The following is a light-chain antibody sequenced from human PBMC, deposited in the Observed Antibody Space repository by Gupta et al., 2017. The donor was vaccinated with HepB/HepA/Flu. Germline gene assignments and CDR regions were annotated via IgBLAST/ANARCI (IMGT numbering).Light chain of an antibody. Sequence: QSVLTQPPSLSAAPRQRVTISCSGSSSNIGNNDVNWYQQHPGRAPKHLIYYDDLRHPGVSDRFSGSKYGASAALAISGLQAEDEADYYCAAWDDSRNGVVFGGGTKLTVL. V-gene: IGLV1-36*01. J-gene: IGLJ3*02. CDR3: AAWDDSRNGVV. CDR1: SSNIGNND. CDR2: YDD.